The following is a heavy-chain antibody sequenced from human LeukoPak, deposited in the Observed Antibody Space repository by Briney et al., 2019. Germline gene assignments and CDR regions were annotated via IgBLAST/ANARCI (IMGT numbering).Heavy chain of an antibody. J-gene: IGHJ1*01. V-gene: IGHV5-51*01. Sequence: GESLNISCKGSGYSFTSYWVAWVRQMPGKGLEWMGIIFPTDSDTRYSPSFQGQVTISVDKSINTACLQWSSLKASDTAMYYCARHRYFQLWGQGTLVTVSS. CDR1: GYSFTSYW. CDR2: IFPTDSDT. CDR3: ARHRYFQL.